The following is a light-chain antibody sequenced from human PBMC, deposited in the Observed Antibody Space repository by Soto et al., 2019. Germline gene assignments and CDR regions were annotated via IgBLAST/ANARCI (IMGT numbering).Light chain of an antibody. CDR2: EGS. V-gene: IGLV2-23*01. J-gene: IGLJ1*01. Sequence: QSALTQPASVSGSPGQSITISCTGTSSDVGSYNLVSWYQQHPGKAPKLMIYEGSKRPSGVSNRFSGSKSGNTAFLTISGLQAEDEADYYCCSYAGSSPYVFGTGTKVTVL. CDR1: SSDVGSYNL. CDR3: CSYAGSSPYV.